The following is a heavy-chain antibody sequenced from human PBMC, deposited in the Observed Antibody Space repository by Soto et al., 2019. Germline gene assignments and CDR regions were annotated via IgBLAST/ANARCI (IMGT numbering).Heavy chain of an antibody. D-gene: IGHD3-9*01. CDR1: GYTFTSYG. CDR3: AVGFDWLLQNDAFDS. V-gene: IGHV1-18*01. CDR2: ISAYNGNT. J-gene: IGHJ3*02. Sequence: GASVKVSCKASGYTFTSYGISWVRQAPGQGLEWMGWISAYNGNTNYAQKLQGRVTVTTDTSTSTAYMELRSLRSDDTAVYYCAVGFDWLLQNDAFDSWGQGTMVTVSS.